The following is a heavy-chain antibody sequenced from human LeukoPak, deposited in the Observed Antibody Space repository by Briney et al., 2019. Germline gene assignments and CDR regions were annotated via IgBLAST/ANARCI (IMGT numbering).Heavy chain of an antibody. D-gene: IGHD7-27*01. CDR3: GIENSDDQYGRLGVPSYFDY. CDR1: GGSFSGYY. J-gene: IGHJ4*02. CDR2: INHSGST. V-gene: IGHV4-34*01. Sequence: TPSETLSLTCAVYGGSFSGYYWSWIRQPPGKGLEWIGEINHSGSTNYNPSLKSRVTISVDTSKTQFSLKLSSVTAADTVVYYCGIENSDDQYGRLGVPSYFDYWGQGTLVTVSS.